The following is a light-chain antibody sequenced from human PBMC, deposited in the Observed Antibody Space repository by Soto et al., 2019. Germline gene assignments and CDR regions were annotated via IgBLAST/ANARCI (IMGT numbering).Light chain of an antibody. J-gene: IGKJ4*01. CDR3: QQYNNWPPLT. V-gene: IGKV3-15*01. Sequence: EVVMTQSPATLSVSPGERATLSCRASQSVSTNLAWYQQRPGQAPRLLIYGASTRATGIPARFSGSGFGTEFTLTINSLQSEDFTVYYCQQYNNWPPLTFGGGTKVDIK. CDR2: GAS. CDR1: QSVSTN.